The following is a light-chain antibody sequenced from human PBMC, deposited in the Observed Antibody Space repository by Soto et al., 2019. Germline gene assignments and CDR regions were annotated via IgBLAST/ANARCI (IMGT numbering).Light chain of an antibody. Sequence: DIQMTQSPSALSASVGDRVTITCRASQTVSSHLNWYQPKTGEAHKVLNYAASNLQSGVPSRFSGSGYRTDFTLTISSLQPEDIATYHCQQSFSIPDIFGQGTKREIK. CDR2: AAS. J-gene: IGKJ2*01. V-gene: IGKV1-39*01. CDR1: QTVSSH. CDR3: QQSFSIPDI.